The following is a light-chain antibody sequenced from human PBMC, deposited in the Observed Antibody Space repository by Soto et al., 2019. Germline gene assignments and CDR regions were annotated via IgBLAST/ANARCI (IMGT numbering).Light chain of an antibody. Sequence: QSALTQPPSASGSPGQSVTISCTGTSSDVGAYDYVSWYQQHPGKAPKLMIYEINKRPSGVPDRFSGSKSGNTASLTVSGLQAEDEADYYCRSFAGSNNFPSVFGTGTKVTVL. CDR1: SSDVGAYDY. CDR2: EIN. V-gene: IGLV2-8*01. CDR3: RSFAGSNNFPSV. J-gene: IGLJ1*01.